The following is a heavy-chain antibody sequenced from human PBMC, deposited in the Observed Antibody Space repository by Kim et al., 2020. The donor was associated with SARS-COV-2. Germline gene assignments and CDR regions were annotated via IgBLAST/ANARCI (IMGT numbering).Heavy chain of an antibody. Sequence: ASVKVSCKASGYTFTSYGISWVRQAPGQGLEWMGWISAYNGNTNYAQKLQGRVTMTTDTSTSTAYMELRSLRSDDTAVYYCARTVITMVRGVINPFDYWGQGTLVTVSS. V-gene: IGHV1-18*01. CDR1: GYTFTSYG. CDR3: ARTVITMVRGVINPFDY. CDR2: ISAYNGNT. J-gene: IGHJ4*02. D-gene: IGHD3-10*01.